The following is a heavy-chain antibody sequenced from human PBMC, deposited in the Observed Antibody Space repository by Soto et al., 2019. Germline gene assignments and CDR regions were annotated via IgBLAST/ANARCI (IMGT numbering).Heavy chain of an antibody. D-gene: IGHD5-18*01. CDR1: GGSINNYY. CDR3: AREHGFSYGLNYFDP. CDR2: IYDSGST. Sequence: SETLSLTCTVSGGSINNYYWSWIQQPPGKGLEWIGYIYDSGSTNYNPSLKSRVTMSVDTSKNQFSMKLRSVTAADTAVYYCAREHGFSYGLNYFDPWGQGTLVTVS. V-gene: IGHV4-59*01. J-gene: IGHJ5*02.